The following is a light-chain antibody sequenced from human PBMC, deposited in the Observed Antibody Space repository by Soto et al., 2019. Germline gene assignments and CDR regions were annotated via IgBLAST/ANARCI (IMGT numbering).Light chain of an antibody. V-gene: IGKV1-5*03. Sequence: DIQMTQSPSTLSASVGDRVTITCRASQSISSWLAWYQQKPGKAPNLLIYKASSLESGVPSRFSGSGSGTEFTLTISSLQPDDFPTYYCQQYNSYPCTVGEGTKVEIK. J-gene: IGKJ1*01. CDR3: QQYNSYPCT. CDR1: QSISSW. CDR2: KAS.